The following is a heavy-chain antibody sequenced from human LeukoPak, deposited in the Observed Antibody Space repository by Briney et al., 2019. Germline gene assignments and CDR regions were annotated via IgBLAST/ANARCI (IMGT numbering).Heavy chain of an antibody. CDR3: ARDKAVGPTLLDY. Sequence: GGSLRLSCKACSLTFSGYWMSWVRQAPGKGLDWVANIKQDGSEKYFVDSVGGRFTISRDNAKNSLYLEMNSLRAEDTAVYYCARDKAVGPTLLDYWGQGTLVTVSS. J-gene: IGHJ4*02. CDR1: SLTFSGYW. V-gene: IGHV3-7*01. CDR2: IKQDGSEK. D-gene: IGHD1-26*01.